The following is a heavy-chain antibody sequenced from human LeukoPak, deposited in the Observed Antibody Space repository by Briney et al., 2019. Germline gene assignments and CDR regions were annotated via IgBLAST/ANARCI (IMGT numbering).Heavy chain of an antibody. J-gene: IGHJ3*02. CDR1: GFTFSDYY. CDR2: IRYDGSHK. V-gene: IGHV3-30*02. Sequence: GGSLRLSCTVSGFTFSDYYMSWVRQAPGKGLEWVTFIRYDGSHKYYADSVRGRFTISRDTSTNTLYLQMNSLRSEDTAVYYCAKGAAYTSLDIWGHGTMVTVSS. CDR3: AKGAAYTSLDI. D-gene: IGHD6-25*01.